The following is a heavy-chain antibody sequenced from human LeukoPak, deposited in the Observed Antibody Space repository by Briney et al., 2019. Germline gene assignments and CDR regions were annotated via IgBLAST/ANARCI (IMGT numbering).Heavy chain of an antibody. J-gene: IGHJ4*02. CDR1: GYIFSNLW. CDR2: INSDGRTT. D-gene: IGHD3-10*01. Sequence: GGSLSLFCAASGYIFSNLWMHWVRQVPGEGLVWVSHINSDGRTTDYADSVRGRFTISRDNAKNTLYLQMNRLTVEDTAVYYCGRGMRDYYGLDYWGQGSLVTVSS. CDR3: GRGMRDYYGLDY. V-gene: IGHV3-74*01.